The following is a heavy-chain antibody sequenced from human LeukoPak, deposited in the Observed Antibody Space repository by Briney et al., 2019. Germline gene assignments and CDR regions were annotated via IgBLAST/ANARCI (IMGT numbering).Heavy chain of an antibody. Sequence: PGGSLRLSCAASGFTFSSYAMHWFRQPPGKGLEYVSSISSDGTRTYYANSVKGRFIISRDNSKNRLYLQMDSLRAEDMARYQCARDPGDVSENWLDPWGQGDLVTVYS. CDR1: GFTFSSYA. D-gene: IGHD3-16*01. CDR3: ARDPGDVSENWLDP. CDR2: ISSDGTRT. J-gene: IGHJ5*02. V-gene: IGHV3-64*01.